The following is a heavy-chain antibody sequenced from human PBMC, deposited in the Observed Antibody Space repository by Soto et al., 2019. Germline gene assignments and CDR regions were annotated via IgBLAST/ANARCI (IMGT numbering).Heavy chain of an antibody. CDR2: IYYSGST. Sequence: PSETLSLTCTVWGGSISSYYWSWIRQPPGKGLEWIGYIYYSGSTNYNPSLKSRVTISVDTSKNQLSLKLSSVTAADTAVYYCARRYGYSFDYWGQGTLVTVS. D-gene: IGHD5-18*01. V-gene: IGHV4-59*08. J-gene: IGHJ4*02. CDR1: GGSISSYY. CDR3: ARRYGYSFDY.